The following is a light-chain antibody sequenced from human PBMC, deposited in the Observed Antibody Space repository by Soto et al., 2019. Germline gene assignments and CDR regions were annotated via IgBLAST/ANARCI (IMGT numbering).Light chain of an antibody. V-gene: IGKV1-39*01. CDR3: QQSYGTPLT. CDR1: QSISTF. Sequence: DIQMTQSPSSLSASVGDRVTITCRASQSISTFLNWYQQKPGKAPNLLIYSASSLQSGVPSKFSGSGSGTDFTLTISSLQPEDSATYYCQQSYGTPLTFGGGTKVEI. J-gene: IGKJ4*01. CDR2: SAS.